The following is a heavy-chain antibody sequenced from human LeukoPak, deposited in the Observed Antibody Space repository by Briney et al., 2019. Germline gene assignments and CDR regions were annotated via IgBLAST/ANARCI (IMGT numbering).Heavy chain of an antibody. D-gene: IGHD4-17*01. Sequence: PSETLSLTCAVYGGSFSGYYWSWIRQPAGKGLEWIGRIYTSGSTNYNYNPSLKSRVTMPVDTSKNQFSLKLSSVTAADTAVYYCASGDANTAAAFDIWGQGTMVTVSP. J-gene: IGHJ3*02. CDR2: IYTSGSTNY. CDR1: GGSFSGYY. CDR3: ASGDANTAAAFDI. V-gene: IGHV4-59*10.